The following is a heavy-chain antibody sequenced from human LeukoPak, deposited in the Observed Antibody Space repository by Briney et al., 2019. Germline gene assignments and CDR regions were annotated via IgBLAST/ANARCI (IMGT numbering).Heavy chain of an antibody. CDR2: IYYSGST. Sequence: SETLSLTCTVSGGSVSNASYYWSWIRQPPGKGLEWIGYIYYSGSTFYNPSLKSRVTISIDTSKNQFSLRLSSVTAADTAMYYCARVNTAMVSHYLDYWGQGTLVTVSS. CDR1: GGSVSNASYY. V-gene: IGHV4-30-4*01. CDR3: ARVNTAMVSHYLDY. J-gene: IGHJ4*02. D-gene: IGHD5-18*01.